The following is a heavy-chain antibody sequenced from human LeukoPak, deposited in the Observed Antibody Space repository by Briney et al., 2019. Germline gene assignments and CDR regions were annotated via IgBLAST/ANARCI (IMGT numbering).Heavy chain of an antibody. J-gene: IGHJ6*03. Sequence: PGGSLRLSCAASGFTFSNAWMSWVRQAPGQGLEWVGRIKSKTDGGTTDYAAPVKGRFTISRDDSKNTLYLQMNSLKTEDTALYYCTTEGVRGGYYYYYMDVWGKGTTVTVSS. CDR2: IKSKTDGGTT. V-gene: IGHV3-15*01. CDR1: GFTFSNAW. D-gene: IGHD3-10*01. CDR3: TTEGVRGGYYYYYMDV.